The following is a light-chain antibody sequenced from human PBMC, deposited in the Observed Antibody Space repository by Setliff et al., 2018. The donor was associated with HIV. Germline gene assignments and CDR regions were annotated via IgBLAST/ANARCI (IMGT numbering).Light chain of an antibody. V-gene: IGLV2-14*01. Sequence: QSALTQPPSASGSPGQSITISCTGTSSDVGGYSHVSWYQQHPGKAPKLIIYEVSNRPSGVSNRFSGSKSGNTASLTISGLQAEDEADYYCSSYAVTNTLPFGTGTKVTVL. CDR2: EVS. CDR3: SSYAVTNTLP. J-gene: IGLJ1*01. CDR1: SSDVGGYSH.